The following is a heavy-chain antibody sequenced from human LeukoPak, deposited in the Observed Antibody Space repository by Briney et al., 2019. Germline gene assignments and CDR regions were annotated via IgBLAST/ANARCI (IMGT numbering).Heavy chain of an antibody. CDR2: IYYSGST. V-gene: IGHV4-59*01. J-gene: IGHJ4*02. Sequence: SETLSLTCTVSSGSISSYYWSWIRQPPGKGLEWIGYIYYSGSTNYNPSLKSRVTISVDTSKNQFSLKLSSVTAAGTAVYYCARLCNHDDYGDLYYFDYWGQGTLVTVSS. CDR3: ARLCNHDDYGDLYYFDY. CDR1: SGSISSYY. D-gene: IGHD4-17*01.